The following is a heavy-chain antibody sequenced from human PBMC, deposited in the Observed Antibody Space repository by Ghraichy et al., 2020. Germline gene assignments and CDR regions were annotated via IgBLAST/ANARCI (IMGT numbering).Heavy chain of an antibody. Sequence: LSLTCAASGFTFPNYWMSWARQAPGKGLEWVANINQDGSEKYYVDSVKGRFTISRDNAKNSLYLQMNSLRVEDTAVYYCARDKRILASAIGGGEYWGQGTLVTVSS. D-gene: IGHD2-15*01. CDR2: INQDGSEK. CDR3: ARDKRILASAIGGGEY. CDR1: GFTFPNYW. J-gene: IGHJ4*02. V-gene: IGHV3-7*01.